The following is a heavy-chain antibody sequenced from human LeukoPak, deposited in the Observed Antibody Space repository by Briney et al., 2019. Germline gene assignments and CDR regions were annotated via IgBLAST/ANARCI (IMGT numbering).Heavy chain of an antibody. V-gene: IGHV1-2*02. CDR3: ASGSYPYYYYYYFMDV. D-gene: IGHD1-26*01. Sequence: GSVKVSCKASGYTFTSYYMHWVRQARGHGLEWMGWINPNRGGTNYAQNIQGTVTMTRDTSISTAYMELSRLRSVGTVVYYCASGSYPYYYYYYFMDVWGKGNTFTVSS. CDR1: GYTFTSYY. J-gene: IGHJ6*03. CDR2: INPNRGGT.